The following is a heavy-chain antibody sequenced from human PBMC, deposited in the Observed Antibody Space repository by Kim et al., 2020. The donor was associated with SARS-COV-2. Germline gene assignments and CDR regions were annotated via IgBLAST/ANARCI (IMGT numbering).Heavy chain of an antibody. V-gene: IGHV3-23*01. CDR3: VKDRGGSAWAFDN. Sequence: YYTDSVRGRFPISRDNSKNSLYLQRNSLRVEDTAVYYCVKDRGGSAWAFDNWGQGTLVTVSS. J-gene: IGHJ4*02. D-gene: IGHD6-19*01.